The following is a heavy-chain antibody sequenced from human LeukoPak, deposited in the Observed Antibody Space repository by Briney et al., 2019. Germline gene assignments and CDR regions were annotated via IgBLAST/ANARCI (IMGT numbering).Heavy chain of an antibody. CDR3: AKEEHGVAGD. CDR2: ISYDGSNK. CDR1: GFTFSSYG. D-gene: IGHD6-19*01. Sequence: GSLRLSCAASGFTFSSYGMHWVRQAPGKGLEWVAVISYDGSNKYYADSVKGRFTISRDNSKNTLYLQMNSLRAEDTAVYYCAKEEHGVAGDWGQGTLVTVSS. V-gene: IGHV3-30*18. J-gene: IGHJ4*02.